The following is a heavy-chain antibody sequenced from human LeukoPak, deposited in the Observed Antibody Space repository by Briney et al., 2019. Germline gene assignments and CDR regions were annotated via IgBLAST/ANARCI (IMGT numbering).Heavy chain of an antibody. CDR3: ARVPHYYDSSGYYLAAFYI. V-gene: IGHV3-11*01. Sequence: PGGSLRLSCAASGFTFSDYYMSWIRQAPGKGLEWVAYTSGSGTNIYYADSVKGRPTISRDNAKNSLYLQMNSLRAEDTAVYYCARVPHYYDSSGYYLAAFYIWGQGKMVTVSS. CDR1: GFTFSDYY. CDR2: TSGSGTNI. J-gene: IGHJ3*02. D-gene: IGHD3-22*01.